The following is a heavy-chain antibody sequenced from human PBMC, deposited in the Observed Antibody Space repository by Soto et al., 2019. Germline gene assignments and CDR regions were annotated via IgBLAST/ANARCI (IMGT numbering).Heavy chain of an antibody. CDR1: GYTFTGYY. CDR3: ARGSWRYYDSSGYYYYYGMDV. CDR2: INPNSGGT. D-gene: IGHD3-22*01. V-gene: IGHV1-2*02. J-gene: IGHJ6*02. Sequence: GASVKVSCKASGYTFTGYYMHWVRQAPGQGLEWMGWINPNSGGTNYAQKFQGRVTMTRDTSISTAYMELSRLRSDDTAVYYCARGSWRYYDSSGYYYYYGMDVWGQGTTVTVSS.